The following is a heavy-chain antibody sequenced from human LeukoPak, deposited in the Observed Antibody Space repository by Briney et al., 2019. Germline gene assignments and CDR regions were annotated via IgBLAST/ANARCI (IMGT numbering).Heavy chain of an antibody. V-gene: IGHV3-23*01. J-gene: IGHJ5*02. Sequence: GGSLRLSCAASGFTFSSYGVSWVRQAPGKGLEWVSAISGSGGSTYYADSVKGRFTISRDNSKNTLYLQMNSLRAEDTAVYYCAKDNAPYYYGSGAWGQGTLVTVSS. CDR2: ISGSGGST. D-gene: IGHD3-10*01. CDR3: AKDNAPYYYGSGA. CDR1: GFTFSSYG.